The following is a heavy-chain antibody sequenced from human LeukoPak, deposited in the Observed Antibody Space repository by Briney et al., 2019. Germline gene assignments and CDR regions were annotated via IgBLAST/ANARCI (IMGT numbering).Heavy chain of an antibody. CDR3: ARASDYGPSLWSYFDL. CDR1: GFTSSSYS. J-gene: IGHJ2*01. D-gene: IGHD4-17*01. Sequence: GRSLRLSCAASGFTSSSYSIHWVRQAPGKGPEWVAVLSADVTSGYYADSVKGRFTISRDNSKNTLFLQMNSLRTEDTAVYYCARASDYGPSLWSYFDLWGRGTLVTVSS. CDR2: LSADVTSG. V-gene: IGHV3-30-3*01.